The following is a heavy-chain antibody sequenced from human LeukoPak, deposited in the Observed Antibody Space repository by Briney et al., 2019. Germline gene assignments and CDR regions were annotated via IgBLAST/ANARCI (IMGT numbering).Heavy chain of an antibody. CDR2: IIPIFGTA. J-gene: IGHJ4*02. CDR3: ARGVVGATLYYFDY. D-gene: IGHD1-26*01. V-gene: IGHV1-69*01. Sequence: SVKVSCKASGGTFSSYAISWVRQAPGQVLEWMGGIIPIFGTANYAQKFQGRVTITADESTSTAYMELSSLRSEDTAVYYCARGVVGATLYYFDYWGQGTLVTVSS. CDR1: GGTFSSYA.